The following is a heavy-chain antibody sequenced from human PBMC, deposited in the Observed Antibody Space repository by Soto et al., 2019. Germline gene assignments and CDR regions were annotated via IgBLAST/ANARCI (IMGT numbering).Heavy chain of an antibody. V-gene: IGHV1-18*01. D-gene: IGHD3-16*01. J-gene: IGHJ4*02. CDR1: GYTFTSYA. Sequence: GASVKVSCKASGYTFTSYAMHWVRQAPGQGLEWMGWISAYNGNTNYAQKLQGRVTMTTDTSTSTAYMELRSLRSDDTAVYYCARYRFGGGVQAWGQGTLVTVSS. CDR3: ARYRFGGGVQA. CDR2: ISAYNGNT.